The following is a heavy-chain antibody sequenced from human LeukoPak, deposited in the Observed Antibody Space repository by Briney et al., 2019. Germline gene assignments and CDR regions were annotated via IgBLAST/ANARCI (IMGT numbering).Heavy chain of an antibody. CDR3: VRGKRRFDY. J-gene: IGHJ4*02. CDR1: GFSFNESY. V-gene: IGHV3-11*01. CDR2: ISGRSYSM. Sequence: GGSLRLSCAASGFSFNESYMTWIRQAPGKGLGWGAYISGRSYSMYYADSVKGRFNISRDNSLHSLFLHMSSLRVDDMAVYYCVRGKRRFDYWGQGTLVTVSS.